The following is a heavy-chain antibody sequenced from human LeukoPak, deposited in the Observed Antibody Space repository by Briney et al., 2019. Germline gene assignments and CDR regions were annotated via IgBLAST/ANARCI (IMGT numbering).Heavy chain of an antibody. V-gene: IGHV3-23*01. Sequence: GGSLRLSCAASGFTFSSNAMSWVRQAPGKGLEWVSGINYSGGSTYYADSVKGRFTISRDNSKDTLYLQMNNLRAEDTAVYYCAKDRKWLALFDYWGQGTLVTVSS. CDR1: GFTFSSNA. CDR2: INYSGGST. D-gene: IGHD6-19*01. CDR3: AKDRKWLALFDY. J-gene: IGHJ4*02.